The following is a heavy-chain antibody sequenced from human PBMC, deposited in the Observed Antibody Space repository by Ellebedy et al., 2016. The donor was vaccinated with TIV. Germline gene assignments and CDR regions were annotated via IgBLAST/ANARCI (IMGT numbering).Heavy chain of an antibody. J-gene: IGHJ2*01. CDR3: ARGAAAGFFGYFDP. D-gene: IGHD6-13*01. CDR2: INTNTGNP. V-gene: IGHV7-4-1*02. CDR1: GYTFTSYA. Sequence: AASVKVSCKASGYTFTSYAMNWVRQAPGQGLEWMGWINTNTGNPTYAQGFTGRFVFSLDTSVSTAYPQTSSLKAEDTAVYYCARGAAAGFFGYFDPWGRGTLVTVSS.